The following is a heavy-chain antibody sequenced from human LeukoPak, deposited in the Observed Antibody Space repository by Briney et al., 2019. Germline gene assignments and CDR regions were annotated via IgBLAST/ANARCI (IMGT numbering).Heavy chain of an antibody. J-gene: IGHJ4*02. Sequence: ASVKVSCKASGYTFTNYGVNWVRRAPGQGLEWMGWISTYNGNTNYAQKLQGRVTMTTDTSTSTAYMELRSLRSDDTAVYYCARVSSYCGGDCGKDYWGQGTLVTVSS. D-gene: IGHD2-21*02. CDR3: ARVSSYCGGDCGKDY. CDR2: ISTYNGNT. V-gene: IGHV1-18*01. CDR1: GYTFTNYG.